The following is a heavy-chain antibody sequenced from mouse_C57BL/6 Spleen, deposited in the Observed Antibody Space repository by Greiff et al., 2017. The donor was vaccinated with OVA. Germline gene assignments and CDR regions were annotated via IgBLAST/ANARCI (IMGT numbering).Heavy chain of an antibody. Sequence: QVQLQQSGAELVRPGASVTLSCKASGYTFTDYEMHWVKQTPVHGLEWIGAIDPETGGTAYNQKFKGKAILTADKSSSTAYMELRSLTSEDSAVYYCTRRGTTVVRYFDYWGQGTTLTVSS. J-gene: IGHJ2*01. V-gene: IGHV1-15*01. D-gene: IGHD1-1*01. CDR3: TRRGTTVVRYFDY. CDR1: GYTFTDYE. CDR2: IDPETGGT.